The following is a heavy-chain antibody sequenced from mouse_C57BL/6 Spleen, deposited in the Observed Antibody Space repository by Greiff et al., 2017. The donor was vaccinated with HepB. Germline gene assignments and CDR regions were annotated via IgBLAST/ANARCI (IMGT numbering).Heavy chain of an antibody. CDR1: GYAFSSSW. CDR2: IYPGDGDT. V-gene: IGHV1-82*01. D-gene: IGHD2-3*01. CDR3: ARSDGFAWFAY. Sequence: VQVVESGPELVKPGASVKISCKASGYAFSSSWMNWVKQRPGKGLEWIGRIYPGDGDTNYNGKFKGKATLTADKSSSTAYLQLSSLTSEDSAVYFCARSDGFAWFAYWGQGTLVTVSA. J-gene: IGHJ3*01.